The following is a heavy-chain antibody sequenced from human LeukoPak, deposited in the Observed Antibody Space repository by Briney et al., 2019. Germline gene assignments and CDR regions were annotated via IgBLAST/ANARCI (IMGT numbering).Heavy chain of an antibody. D-gene: IGHD3-9*01. V-gene: IGHV1-58*01. Sequence: SVKVSCKASGFTFTSSAGQWVRQARGQRLEWIGWIVVGSGNTSYAQKFQERVTITRDMSTSTAYMELSSLRSEDTAVYYCAADDGDILTAPGDYWGQGTMVTVSS. CDR3: AADDGDILTAPGDY. J-gene: IGHJ4*02. CDR1: GFTFTSSA. CDR2: IVVGSGNT.